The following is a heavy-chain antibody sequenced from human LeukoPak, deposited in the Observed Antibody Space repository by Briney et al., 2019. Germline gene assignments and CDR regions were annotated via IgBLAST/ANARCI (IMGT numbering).Heavy chain of an antibody. Sequence: GGSLRLSCTASGFTFGDYAMSWVRQAPGKGLEWVGFIRSKAYGGTTEYAASVKGRFTISRDDSKSIAYLQMNSLKTEDTAVYYCARDEESHIVVVPAALYYFDYWGQGTLVTVSS. J-gene: IGHJ4*02. D-gene: IGHD2-2*01. CDR1: GFTFGDYA. CDR2: IRSKAYGGTT. V-gene: IGHV3-49*04. CDR3: ARDEESHIVVVPAALYYFDY.